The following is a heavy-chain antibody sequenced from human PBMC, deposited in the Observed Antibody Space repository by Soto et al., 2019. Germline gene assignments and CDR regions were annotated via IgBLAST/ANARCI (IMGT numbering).Heavy chain of an antibody. CDR1: GGSISSYY. CDR3: AISGSGSGSYYIDPCGHYYYCMDV. J-gene: IGHJ6*02. CDR2: IYYSGST. Sequence: SETLSLTCTVSGGSISSYYWSWIRQPPGKGLEWIGYIYYSGSTYYNPSLKSRVTISVDTSKKQFSLKLSSVPAADTAVYYCAISGSGSGSYYIDPCGHYYYCMDVWGQGTTVTVSS. D-gene: IGHD3-10*01. V-gene: IGHV4-59*01.